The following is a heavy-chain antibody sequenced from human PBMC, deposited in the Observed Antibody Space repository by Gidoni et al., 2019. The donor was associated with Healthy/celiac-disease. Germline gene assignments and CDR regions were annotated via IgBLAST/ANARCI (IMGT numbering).Heavy chain of an antibody. D-gene: IGHD1-1*01. Sequence: QITLTESGPTLVKPTQTLTLTSTFSGFSLSTSGVGVGWIRQPPGKALEWLALIYWDDDKRYSPSLKRRLTITKDTSKNQVVLTMTNMDPVDTATYYCAHTNWNDLFDYWGQGTLVTASS. J-gene: IGHJ4*02. CDR1: GFSLSTSGVG. V-gene: IGHV2-5*02. CDR3: AHTNWNDLFDY. CDR2: IYWDDDK.